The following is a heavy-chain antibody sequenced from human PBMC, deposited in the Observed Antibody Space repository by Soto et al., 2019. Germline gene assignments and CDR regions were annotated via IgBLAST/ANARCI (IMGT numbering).Heavy chain of an antibody. V-gene: IGHV3-48*01. J-gene: IGHJ5*02. Sequence: EVQLVESGGGLVQPGGSLRLSCAASGFTFSSYSMNWVRQAPGKGLEWVSYISSSSSTIYYADSVKGRFTISRDNAKNSLYLQMNSLRAEDTAVYYCAREVVVAAVGARPPVVWFDPWGQGTLVTVSS. CDR2: ISSSSSTI. CDR3: AREVVVAAVGARPPVVWFDP. D-gene: IGHD2-15*01. CDR1: GFTFSSYS.